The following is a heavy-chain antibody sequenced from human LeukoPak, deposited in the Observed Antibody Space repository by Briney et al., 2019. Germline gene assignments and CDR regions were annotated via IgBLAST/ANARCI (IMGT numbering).Heavy chain of an antibody. Sequence: GGSLRLSCAASGFTFSSYSMNWVRQAPGKGLEWVSSISSSGSTIYYADSVKGRFTISRDNAKNSLYLQMNSLRAEDTAVYYCARDYGGSSPFDYWGQGTLVTVSS. CDR2: ISSSGSTI. CDR3: ARDYGGSSPFDY. J-gene: IGHJ4*02. D-gene: IGHD4-23*01. V-gene: IGHV3-48*04. CDR1: GFTFSSYS.